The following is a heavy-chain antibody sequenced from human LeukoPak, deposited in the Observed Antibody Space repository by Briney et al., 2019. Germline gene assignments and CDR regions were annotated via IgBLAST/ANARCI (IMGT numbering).Heavy chain of an antibody. CDR3: AKGKGTVAGAKFDN. V-gene: IGHV3-23*01. CDR2: ISGGGAST. D-gene: IGHD6-19*01. CDR1: GFTFSSYP. Sequence: GGSLRLSCAASGFTFSSYPMSWVRQAPGKGLQWVSAISGGGASTYYADSVKGRFTISRDNSKDTLYLQMNSLRAEDTAVYYCAKGKGTVAGAKFDNWGQGTLVIVSS. J-gene: IGHJ4*02.